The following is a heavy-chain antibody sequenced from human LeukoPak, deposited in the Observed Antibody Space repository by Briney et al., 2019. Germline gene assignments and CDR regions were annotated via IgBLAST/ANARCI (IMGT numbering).Heavy chain of an antibody. CDR1: GFTFSSYE. J-gene: IGHJ4*02. V-gene: IGHV3-48*03. CDR2: ISSSGSTI. D-gene: IGHD2-2*01. CDR3: ARGGYCSSTSCYAEMLDY. Sequence: QPGGSLRLSCAASGFTFSSYEMNWLRQAPGKGLEWVSYISSSGSTIYYADSVKGRFTISRDNAKNSLYLQMNSLRAEDTAVYYCARGGYCSSTSCYAEMLDYWGQGTLVTVSS.